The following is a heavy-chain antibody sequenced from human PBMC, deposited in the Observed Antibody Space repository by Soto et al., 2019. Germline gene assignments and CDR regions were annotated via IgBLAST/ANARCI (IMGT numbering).Heavy chain of an antibody. CDR3: PREEPPHQV. J-gene: IGHJ4*02. CDR2: ISAHNGDT. CDR1: GYTFTNYD. Sequence: MKVFCKASGYTFTNYDDSWVRQAHGQGLEWMGWISAHNGDTNYAQNLQGRVTMTTETSTSTANMELRSLRPDETAVYYCPREEPPHQVWGQGILVTVSS. V-gene: IGHV1-18*01.